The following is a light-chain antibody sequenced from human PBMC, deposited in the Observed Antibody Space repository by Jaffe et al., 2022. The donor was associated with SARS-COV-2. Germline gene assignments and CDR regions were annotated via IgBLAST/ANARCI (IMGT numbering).Light chain of an antibody. J-gene: IGLJ1*01. Sequence: QSALTQPASVSGSPGQSITISCTGTSSDVGGYNYVSWYQQHPGKAPKLMIYEVSNRPSGVSNRFSGSKSGNTASLTISGLQAEDEADYYCSSYTSSSPAWVFGTGTKVTVL. CDR2: EVS. V-gene: IGLV2-14*01. CDR3: SSYTSSSPAWV. CDR1: SSDVGGYNY.